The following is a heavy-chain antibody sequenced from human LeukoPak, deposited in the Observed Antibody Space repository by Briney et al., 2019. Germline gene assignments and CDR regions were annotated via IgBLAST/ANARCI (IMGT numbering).Heavy chain of an antibody. J-gene: IGHJ4*02. V-gene: IGHV3-21*01. Sequence: GGSLRLSCAASGFPFTDSSMTWVRQAPGKGLEWVSSITTSSSYIYYADSVKVRFTISRDNAKNSLYLQMTSLRAEDTAVYYCARHRTASDYWGQGTLVTVSS. CDR1: GFPFTDSS. CDR2: ITTSSSYI. CDR3: ARHRTASDY. D-gene: IGHD3-16*02.